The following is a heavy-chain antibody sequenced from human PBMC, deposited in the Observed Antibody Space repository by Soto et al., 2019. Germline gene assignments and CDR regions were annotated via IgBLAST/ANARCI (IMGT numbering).Heavy chain of an antibody. CDR1: GFTFSSYA. J-gene: IGHJ4*02. CDR2: ISYDGSNK. D-gene: IGHD2-21*02. V-gene: IGHV3-30-3*01. Sequence: QVQLVESGGGVVQPGRSLRLSCAASGFTFSSYAMHWVRQAPGKGLEWVAVISYDGSNKYYADSVKGRFTISRDNSKNRLYLQMNSLRAEDTAVYYCARESLAYCGGDCYFEYWGQGTLVTVSS. CDR3: ARESLAYCGGDCYFEY.